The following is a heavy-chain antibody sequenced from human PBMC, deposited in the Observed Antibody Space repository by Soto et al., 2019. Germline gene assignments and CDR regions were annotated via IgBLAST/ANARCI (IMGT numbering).Heavy chain of an antibody. Sequence: SETLSLTCAVYGGSFSGYYWSWIRQPPGKGLEWIGEINHSGSTNYNPSLKSRVTISVDTSKNQFSLKLSSVTAADTPVYYCARGRGLLRGYSYGYGSSSHNFDYWGQGTLVTVSS. J-gene: IGHJ4*02. CDR3: ARGRGLLRGYSYGYGSSSHNFDY. CDR2: INHSGST. V-gene: IGHV4-34*01. CDR1: GGSFSGYY. D-gene: IGHD5-18*01.